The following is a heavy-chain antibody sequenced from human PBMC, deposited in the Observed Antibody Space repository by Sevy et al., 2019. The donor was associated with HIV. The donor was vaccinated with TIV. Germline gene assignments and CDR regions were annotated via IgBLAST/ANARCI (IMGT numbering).Heavy chain of an antibody. V-gene: IGHV3-30*18. CDR2: ISYHGRDK. CDR1: GFTFTTSG. D-gene: IGHD3-9*01. J-gene: IGHJ6*01. CDR3: AKDFTGYNGMDV. Sequence: GGSLRLSCVVSGFTFTTSGMHWVRQAPGKGLEWVAVISYHGRDKFYADSVKGRFTISRDNSENMLYLHMNSLTIGDTAVYYCAKDFTGYNGMDVWGQGTMVTFSS.